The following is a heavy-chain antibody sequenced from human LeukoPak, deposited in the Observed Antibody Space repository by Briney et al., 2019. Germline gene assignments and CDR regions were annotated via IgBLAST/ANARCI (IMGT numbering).Heavy chain of an antibody. D-gene: IGHD3-10*01. V-gene: IGHV4-61*02. CDR1: GGSISSRSYY. J-gene: IGHJ6*03. CDR3: ARATAGFGEFLPGNYYYYYYMDV. Sequence: ASETLSLTCTVSGGSISSRSYYWSWIRQPAGKGLEWIGRIYTSGSTNYNPSLKSRVTMSVDTSKNQFSLKLSSVTAADTAVYYCARATAGFGEFLPGNYYYYYYMDVWGKGTTVTISS. CDR2: IYTSGST.